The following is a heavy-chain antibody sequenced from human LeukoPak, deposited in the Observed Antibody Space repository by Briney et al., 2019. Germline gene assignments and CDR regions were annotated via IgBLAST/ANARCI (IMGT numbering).Heavy chain of an antibody. V-gene: IGHV4-39*01. CDR3: ARRYSSGWVDV. D-gene: IGHD6-19*01. CDR1: GGSISSSSYY. Sequence: PSETLSLTCTVSGGSISSSSYYWGWIRQPPGKGLEWIGSIYYSGSTYYNPSLKSRVTISVDTSKNQFSLKLSSVTAADTAVYYCARRYSSGWVDVWGKGTTVTISS. J-gene: IGHJ6*04. CDR2: IYYSGST.